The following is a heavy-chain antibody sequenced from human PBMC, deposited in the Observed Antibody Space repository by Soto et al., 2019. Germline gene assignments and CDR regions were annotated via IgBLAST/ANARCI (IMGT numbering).Heavy chain of an antibody. CDR3: ASGRYGDY. J-gene: IGHJ4*02. D-gene: IGHD1-26*01. Sequence: QVHLVQSGAEGKKPGASVKVSCKGSGYTFTTYGITWVRQAPGQGLEWMGWISAHNGNTNYAQKLQGRVTVTRDTSTSTAYMELRSLRSDDTAVYYCASGRYGDYWGQGALVTVSS. CDR2: ISAHNGNT. CDR1: GYTFTTYG. V-gene: IGHV1-18*01.